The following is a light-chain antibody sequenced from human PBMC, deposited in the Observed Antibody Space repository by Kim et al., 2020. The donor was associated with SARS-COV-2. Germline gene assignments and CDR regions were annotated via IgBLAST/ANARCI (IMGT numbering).Light chain of an antibody. CDR2: YDS. CDR1: NIGSNS. J-gene: IGLJ3*02. CDR3: QVWDSSSDHPV. Sequence: PGKTARITCGGNNIGSNSVRWYQPKPCQAPVLVIYYDSDRPSGIPARFSGPNSANTATLTISRVEAGDEADYYCQVWDSSSDHPVFGGGTQLTVL. V-gene: IGLV3-21*04.